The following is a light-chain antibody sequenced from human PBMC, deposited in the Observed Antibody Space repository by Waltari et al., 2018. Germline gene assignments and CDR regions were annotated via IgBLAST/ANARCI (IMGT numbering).Light chain of an antibody. CDR2: EVS. CDR1: SRYVGAYNY. V-gene: IGLV2-14*01. CDR3: SSYTRSTTFV. Sequence: QSALTQPASVSGSPGQSITISCTGTSRYVGAYNYVSWSQQHPGQAPKLLIYEVSNRPSGVSNRFSGSKSGNTASLTISGLQAEDEADYYCSSYTRSTTFVFGTGTKVTVL. J-gene: IGLJ1*01.